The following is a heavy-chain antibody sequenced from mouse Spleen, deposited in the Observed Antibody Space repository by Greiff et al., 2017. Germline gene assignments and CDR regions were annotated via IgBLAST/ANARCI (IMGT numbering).Heavy chain of an antibody. J-gene: IGHJ2*01. CDR3: ARGDGYDVDF. Sequence: VQLQQPGAELVRPGSSVKLSCTASGYNFTSYWMHWVKQRPIQGLEWIGKIDPSDSETHYTQKFKDKATLTVDKSSSTAYMQLSSLTSEDSAVYYCARGDGYDVDFWGQGTTLTVSS. V-gene: IGHV1-52*01. D-gene: IGHD2-2*01. CDR1: GYNFTSYW. CDR2: IDPSDSET.